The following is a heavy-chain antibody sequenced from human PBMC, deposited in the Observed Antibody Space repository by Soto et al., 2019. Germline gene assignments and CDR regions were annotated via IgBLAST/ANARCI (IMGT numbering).Heavy chain of an antibody. J-gene: IGHJ4*02. CDR3: AKTPGYYYDSTGYHFDY. Sequence: PGGSLRLSCAASGFTFSNYAMSWVRQAPGKGLEWVSAISYGGGTTYYADSVKGRFTISRDNSKNTLYLQMNSLRAEDTAVYYSAKTPGYYYDSTGYHFDYWGQGTLVT. V-gene: IGHV3-23*01. D-gene: IGHD3-22*01. CDR1: GFTFSNYA. CDR2: ISYGGGTT.